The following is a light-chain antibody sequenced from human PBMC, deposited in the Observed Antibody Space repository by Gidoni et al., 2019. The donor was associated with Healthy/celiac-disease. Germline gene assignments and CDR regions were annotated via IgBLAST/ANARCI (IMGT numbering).Light chain of an antibody. Sequence: SYELTQPPSVPVSPGQTARTTCSGDALPKQYAYWYQQKPGQAPVLVIYKDSERPSGIPERFSGSSSGTTVTLTISGVQAEDEADYYCQSADSSGTSLVFGTGTKVTVL. J-gene: IGLJ1*01. CDR2: KDS. CDR3: QSADSSGTSLV. V-gene: IGLV3-25*03. CDR1: ALPKQY.